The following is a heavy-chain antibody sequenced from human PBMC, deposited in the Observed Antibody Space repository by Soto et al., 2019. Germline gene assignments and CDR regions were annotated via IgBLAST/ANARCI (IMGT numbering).Heavy chain of an antibody. CDR3: ARGYYGSGNYYNPPLGMDV. J-gene: IGHJ6*02. V-gene: IGHV4-31*03. D-gene: IGHD3-10*01. CDR2: IYYSGST. Sequence: TLSLTCTVSGSSISSGGYNWSWIRQHPGKGLEGIGYIYYSGSTYYNPSLKSRVTISVDTSKNQFSLKLSSVTAADTAVYWCARGYYGSGNYYNPPLGMDVWGQGTTVTVSS. CDR1: GSSISSGGYN.